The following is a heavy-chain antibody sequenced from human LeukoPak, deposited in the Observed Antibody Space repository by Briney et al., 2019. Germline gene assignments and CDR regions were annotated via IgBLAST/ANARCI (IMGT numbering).Heavy chain of an antibody. J-gene: IGHJ6*03. CDR2: ISYDGSNK. CDR1: GFTFSSYG. Sequence: PGGSLRFSCAASGFTFSSYGMHWVRQAPGKGLEWVAVISYDGSNKYYADSVKGRFTISRDNSKNTLYLQMNNLTTEDTAVYYCAKEVSDYVTYYYMDVWGKGTTVTVSS. CDR3: AKEVSDYVTYYYMDV. V-gene: IGHV3-30*18. D-gene: IGHD4-17*01.